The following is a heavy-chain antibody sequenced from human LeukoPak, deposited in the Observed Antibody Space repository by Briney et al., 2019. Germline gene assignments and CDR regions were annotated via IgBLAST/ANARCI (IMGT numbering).Heavy chain of an antibody. V-gene: IGHV1-46*01. CDR3: AGGRQLGRFDY. CDR1: VYNFSTYY. CDR2: INPHGGST. D-gene: IGHD3-16*01. Sequence: ASVKVSCKTSVYNFSTYYVHWVRLAPGQGLEWMGIINPHGGSTSYPQKFQGRVTMTSDTSTGTVYMDLNSLTSEDTAVYYCAGGRQLGRFDYWGQGTPVTVSS. J-gene: IGHJ4*02.